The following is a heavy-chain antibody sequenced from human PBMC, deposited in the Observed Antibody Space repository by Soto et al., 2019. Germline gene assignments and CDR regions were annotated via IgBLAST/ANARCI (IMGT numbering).Heavy chain of an antibody. J-gene: IGHJ5*02. V-gene: IGHV3-23*01. CDR3: AKERGDVVLIGGLDA. CDR1: GFTFSGHA. CDR2: VSGRGDTT. D-gene: IGHD3-16*01. Sequence: PGGSLRLSCAASGFTFSGHAMSWARQAPGKGLEWVSVVSGRGDTTYYADSVKGRFTVSRDNSKNTLYLQMNSLRAEDTAVYYCAKERGDVVLIGGLDAWGQGTLVTVSS.